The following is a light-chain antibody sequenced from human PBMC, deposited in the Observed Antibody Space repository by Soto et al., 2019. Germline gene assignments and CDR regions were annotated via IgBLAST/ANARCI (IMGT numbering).Light chain of an antibody. J-gene: IGKJ2*01. CDR2: GAS. V-gene: IGKV3-20*01. Sequence: EIVLTQSPGTLSLSPGERATLSCRASQSVSSSYLAWYQQKPGQAPRLLIYGASSRATGIPDRFSGSGSGTDFTLTISKLEPEDFAVYYCQQYGSLPGTFGHGTKVEIK. CDR1: QSVSSSY. CDR3: QQYGSLPGT.